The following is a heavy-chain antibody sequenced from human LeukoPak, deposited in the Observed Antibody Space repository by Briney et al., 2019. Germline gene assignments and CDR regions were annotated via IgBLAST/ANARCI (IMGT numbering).Heavy chain of an antibody. CDR2: IYHSGST. CDR1: GGSISFYY. Sequence: PSETLSLTCTVSGGSISFYYWSWIRQPPGKGLEWIGSIYHSGSTYYNPSLKSRVTISVDTSKNQFSLKLSSVTAADTAVYYCARGHGTIFWLTGTYYFDYWGQGTLVTVSS. J-gene: IGHJ4*02. CDR3: ARGHGTIFWLTGTYYFDY. D-gene: IGHD3-9*01. V-gene: IGHV4-38-2*02.